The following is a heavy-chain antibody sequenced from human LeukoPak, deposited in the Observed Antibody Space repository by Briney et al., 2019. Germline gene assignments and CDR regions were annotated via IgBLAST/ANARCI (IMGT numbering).Heavy chain of an antibody. CDR1: GFTFSSCE. Sequence: GGSLRLSCAASGFTFSSCEMNWVRQAPGKGLEWVSYINSRGNTMNYADSVKGRFTISRDNAKNSLYLQMNSLRAEDTAVYYCARDFNWTPDYWGQGTLVTVSS. V-gene: IGHV3-48*03. D-gene: IGHD1-20*01. J-gene: IGHJ4*02. CDR2: INSRGNTM. CDR3: ARDFNWTPDY.